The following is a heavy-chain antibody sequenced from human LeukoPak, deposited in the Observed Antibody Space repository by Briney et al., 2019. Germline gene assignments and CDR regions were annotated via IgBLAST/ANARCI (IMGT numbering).Heavy chain of an antibody. CDR1: GFTFSSYS. D-gene: IGHD2-2*01. V-gene: IGHV3-23*01. Sequence: GGSLRLSCAASGFTFSSYSMSWVRQAPGKGLEWVSAISGSGGSTYYADSVKGRFTISRDNSKNTLYLQMNSLRAEDTAVYYCAKAALYCSSTSCYDLYYFDYWGQGTLVTVSS. CDR2: ISGSGGST. J-gene: IGHJ4*02. CDR3: AKAALYCSSTSCYDLYYFDY.